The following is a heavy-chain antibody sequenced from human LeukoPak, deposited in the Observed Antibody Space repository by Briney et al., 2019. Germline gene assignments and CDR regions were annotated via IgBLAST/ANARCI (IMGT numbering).Heavy chain of an antibody. CDR1: GDSISSGTYY. CDR2: IDASGNP. J-gene: IGHJ5*02. CDR3: ARGIRNREVGATIGWFDP. Sequence: SETLSLTCTVSGDSISSGTYYWSWIRQPAGKGLEWIGRIDASGNPNYNPSLKSRVTMSVDTSKNQFSLKLSSVTAADTAVYYCARGIRNREVGATIGWFDPWGQGTLVTVSS. D-gene: IGHD1-26*01. V-gene: IGHV4-61*02.